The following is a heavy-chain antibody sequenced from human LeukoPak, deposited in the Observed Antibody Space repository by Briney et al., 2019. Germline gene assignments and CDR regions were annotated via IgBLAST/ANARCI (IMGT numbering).Heavy chain of an antibody. CDR3: ARRVYSGYDYFDY. D-gene: IGHD5-12*01. V-gene: IGHV4-30-2*01. J-gene: IGHJ4*02. CDR1: GGSISSGGYY. Sequence: PSETLSLTCTVSGGSISSGGYYWRWIRQPPGKGLEWIGYIYHSGSTYYNPSLKSRVTISVDRSKNQFSLKLSSVTAADTAVYYCARRVYSGYDYFDYWGQGTLVTVSS. CDR2: IYHSGST.